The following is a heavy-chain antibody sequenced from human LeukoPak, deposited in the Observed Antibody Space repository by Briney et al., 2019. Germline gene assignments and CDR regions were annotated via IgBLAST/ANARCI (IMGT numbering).Heavy chain of an antibody. D-gene: IGHD3-22*01. CDR2: ISAYNGNT. J-gene: IGHJ3*02. CDR1: GYTFTSYG. Sequence: ASVKVSCKASGYTFTSYGISWVRQAPGQGLEWMGWISAYNGNTNYAQKLQGRVTMTTDTSTSTAYMELRSLRSDDTAVYYCAGCSYDSSGYSPYGAFDIWGQGTMVTVSS. CDR3: AGCSYDSSGYSPYGAFDI. V-gene: IGHV1-18*01.